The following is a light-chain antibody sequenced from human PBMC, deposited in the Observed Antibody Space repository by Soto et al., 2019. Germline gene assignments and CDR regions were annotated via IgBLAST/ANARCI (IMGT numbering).Light chain of an antibody. CDR1: QVSRSD. CDR3: QQYDIYPLT. J-gene: IGKJ4*01. Sequence: NKFYHSASVLSATVGDRVTITCRAKQVSRSDLAWDQQKPEKAPTLLSYAAATLQSGDPSRFRGGGSGTEFTLTISSLQPDDFATYYCQQYDIYPLTFGGGTKVE. V-gene: IGKV1-9*01. CDR2: AAA.